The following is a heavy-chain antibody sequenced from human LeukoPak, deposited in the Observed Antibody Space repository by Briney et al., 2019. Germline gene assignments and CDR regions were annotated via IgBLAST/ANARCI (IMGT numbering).Heavy chain of an antibody. CDR1: GFTFSSYA. Sequence: GGSLRLSCSASGFTFSSYAMHWVRQAPGKGLDYVSAISSNGGSTYYADSVEGRFTISRDNSKNTLHLQMSSLRAEDTAVYYCVKGSGGLPLYGMDVWGQGTTVTVSS. V-gene: IGHV3-64D*09. J-gene: IGHJ6*02. CDR3: VKGSGGLPLYGMDV. CDR2: ISSNGGST. D-gene: IGHD5-12*01.